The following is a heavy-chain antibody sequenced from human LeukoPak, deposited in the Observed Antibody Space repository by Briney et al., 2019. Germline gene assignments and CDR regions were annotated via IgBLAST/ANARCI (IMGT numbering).Heavy chain of an antibody. CDR2: ISQYGSER. CDR3: ARDHVVDGLVFDY. J-gene: IGHJ4*02. D-gene: IGHD2-15*01. Sequence: PGGSLRLSCAASGSTFSSHWMSWVRQAPGKGLEWVANISQYGSERNYVDSVKGRFTISRDNAKSSLYLQMNNLRAEDTAIYYCARDHVVDGLVFDYWGQGTLVTVSS. V-gene: IGHV3-7*01. CDR1: GSTFSSHW.